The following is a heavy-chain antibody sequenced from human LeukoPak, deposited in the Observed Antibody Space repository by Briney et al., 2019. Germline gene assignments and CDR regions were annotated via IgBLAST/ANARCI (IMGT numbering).Heavy chain of an antibody. CDR3: ARGGLRFYGAHFDH. CDR1: GYTFTSYD. D-gene: IGHD4-17*01. CDR2: MNPNSGNT. Sequence: ASVKVSCKASGYTFTSYDINWVRQATGQGLEWMGWMNPNSGNTGYPQKFQGRVTMTRDTSISTAYMELSSLRSEDTAVYYCARGGLRFYGAHFDHWGQGTLVTVSS. J-gene: IGHJ4*02. V-gene: IGHV1-8*01.